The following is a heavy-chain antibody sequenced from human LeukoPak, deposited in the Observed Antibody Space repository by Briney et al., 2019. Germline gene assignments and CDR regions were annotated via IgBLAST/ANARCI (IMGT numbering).Heavy chain of an antibody. CDR3: AKRTMSAFDS. CDR1: GFTFRTYA. V-gene: IGHV3-23*01. J-gene: IGHJ4*02. Sequence: GGPLRLSCTASGFTFRTYAMNWVRQAPGKGLEWLSGISGSGNGTYYADSVKGRFIISRDNSKNMVYLQMNSLTVEDTATYYCAKRTMSAFDSWGQGTLLIVSS. CDR2: ISGSGNGT.